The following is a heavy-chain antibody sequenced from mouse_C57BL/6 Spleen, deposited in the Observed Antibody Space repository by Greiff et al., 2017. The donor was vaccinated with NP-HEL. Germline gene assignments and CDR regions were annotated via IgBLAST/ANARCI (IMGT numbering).Heavy chain of an antibody. J-gene: IGHJ3*01. CDR1: GYTFTSYW. D-gene: IGHD1-1*01. Sequence: VQLQQPGAELVKPGASVKLSCKASGYTFTSYWMHWVKQRPGQGLEWIGMIHPNSGSTNYNEKFKSKATLTVDKSSSTAYMQLSSLTSEDSAVYYCNYYGSSYGGFAYWGQGTLVTVSA. CDR3: NYYGSSYGGFAY. V-gene: IGHV1-64*01. CDR2: IHPNSGST.